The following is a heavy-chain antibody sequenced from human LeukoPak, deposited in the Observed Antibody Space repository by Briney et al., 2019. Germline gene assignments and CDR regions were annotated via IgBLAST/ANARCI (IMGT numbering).Heavy chain of an antibody. D-gene: IGHD3-9*01. J-gene: IGHJ3*02. CDR3: ARDGPRFSTGDGVAFDI. CDR2: ISYDGSNK. CDR1: GFTFSSYA. Sequence: GGSLRLSCAASGFTFSSYAMHWVRQAPGKGLEWVAVISYDGSNKYYADSVKGRFTISRDNSKNTLYLQMNSLRAEDTAVYYCARDGPRFSTGDGVAFDIWGQGTMVTVSS. V-gene: IGHV3-30-3*01.